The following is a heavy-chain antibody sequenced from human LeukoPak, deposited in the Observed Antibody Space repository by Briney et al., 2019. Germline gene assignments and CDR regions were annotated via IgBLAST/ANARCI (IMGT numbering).Heavy chain of an antibody. Sequence: HGESLKISCKGSGYNFTNYWIGWVRPMPGKSLEWMGIIYPGDSDTTYSPSFQGQVTISADKSISTAYLQWSSLKASDTAMYYCARRRDGYNYVGTDYWGQGTLVTVSS. D-gene: IGHD5-24*01. CDR3: ARRRDGYNYVGTDY. CDR1: GYNFTNYW. CDR2: IYPGDSDT. J-gene: IGHJ4*02. V-gene: IGHV5-51*01.